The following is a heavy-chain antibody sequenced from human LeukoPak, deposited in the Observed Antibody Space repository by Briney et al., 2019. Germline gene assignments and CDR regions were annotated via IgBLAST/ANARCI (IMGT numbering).Heavy chain of an antibody. J-gene: IGHJ4*02. CDR3: ARAANLGWGIVVVTAIYDY. Sequence: GGSLRLSCAASGFTFSSYSMNWVRQAPGKGLEWVSSISTSSSYIYYADSVKGRFTISRDNAKNSVYLRMDSLRAEDTAVYYCARAANLGWGIVVVTAIYDYWGQGTLVTVSS. CDR2: ISTSSSYI. D-gene: IGHD2-21*02. CDR1: GFTFSSYS. V-gene: IGHV3-21*01.